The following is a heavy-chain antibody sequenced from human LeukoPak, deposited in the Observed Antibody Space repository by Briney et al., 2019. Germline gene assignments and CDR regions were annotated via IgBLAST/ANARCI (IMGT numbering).Heavy chain of an antibody. V-gene: IGHV3-21*01. CDR3: ARGAYYYDSSGYYWSY. Sequence: PGGSLRLSCAASGFTFSSYSMNWVRQAPGKGLEWVSSISSSSSYIYYADSVKGRFTISRDNAKNSLYLQMNSLRAEDTAVYYCARGAYYYDSSGYYWSYWGQGTLVTVSS. CDR1: GFTFSSYS. J-gene: IGHJ4*02. D-gene: IGHD3-22*01. CDR2: ISSSSSYI.